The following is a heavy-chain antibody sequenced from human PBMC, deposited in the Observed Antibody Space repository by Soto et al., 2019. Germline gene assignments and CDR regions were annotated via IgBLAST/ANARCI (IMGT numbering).Heavy chain of an antibody. Sequence: GSLRLSCASSGFTFSRYGMNWVLQAPGKGLEWVPSISSTTNYIYYADSMKGRFTVSRDNVKNSVYLDMNSLSAEDTAVYYCARESEDLTSNFDYWGQGTLVTVSS. CDR3: ARESEDLTSNFDY. J-gene: IGHJ4*02. CDR2: ISSTTNYI. CDR1: GFTFSRYG. V-gene: IGHV3-21*01.